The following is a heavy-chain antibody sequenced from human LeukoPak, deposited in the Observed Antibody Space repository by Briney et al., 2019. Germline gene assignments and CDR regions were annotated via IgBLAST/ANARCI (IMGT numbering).Heavy chain of an antibody. V-gene: IGHV4-39*01. J-gene: IGHJ4*02. D-gene: IGHD6-13*01. CDR1: GGSISSYY. CDR3: ARHSSSQRPNFDY. CDR2: IYYSGST. Sequence: SETLSLTCTVSGGSISSYYWGWIRQPPGKGLEWIGSIYYSGSTYYSPSLKSRVTISVDTSKNQFSLKLTSVTAADTAVYYCARHSSSQRPNFDYWGQGALVTVSS.